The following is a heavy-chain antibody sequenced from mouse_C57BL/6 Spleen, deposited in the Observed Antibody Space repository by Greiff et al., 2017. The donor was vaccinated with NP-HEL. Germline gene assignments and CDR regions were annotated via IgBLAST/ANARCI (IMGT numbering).Heavy chain of an antibody. CDR1: GYTFTSYW. CDR2: IDPSDSYT. Sequence: QVQLQQSGAELVMPGASVKLSCKASGYTFTSYWMHWVKQRPGQGLEWIGEIDPSDSYTNYNQKFKGKSTLTVDKSSSTAYMQLSSLTSEDSAVYYCAKGYAYAMDYWGQGTSVTVSS. CDR3: AKGYAYAMDY. V-gene: IGHV1-69*01. D-gene: IGHD2-2*01. J-gene: IGHJ4*01.